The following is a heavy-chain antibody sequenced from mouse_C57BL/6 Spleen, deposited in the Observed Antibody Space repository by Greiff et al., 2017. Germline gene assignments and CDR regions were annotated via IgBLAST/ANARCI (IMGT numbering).Heavy chain of an antibody. J-gene: IGHJ2*01. CDR2: ISSGGDYI. Sequence: EVQLQESGEGLVKPGGSLKLSCAASGFTFSSYAMSWVRQTPEKRLEWVAYISSGGDYIYYADTVKGRFTISRDNARNTLYLQMSSLKSEDTAMYYCTREKGVLRHFDYWGQGTTLTVSS. CDR3: TREKGVLRHFDY. CDR1: GFTFSSYA. V-gene: IGHV5-9-1*02. D-gene: IGHD1-2*01.